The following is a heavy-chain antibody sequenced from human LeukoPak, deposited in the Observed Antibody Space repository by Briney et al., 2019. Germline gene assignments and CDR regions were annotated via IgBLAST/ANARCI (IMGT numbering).Heavy chain of an antibody. Sequence: GGSLILSCTASGFTFSSYDMHWVRQDKGKGLEWVSAISTAGDPYYLGSVKGRFTISRDNAKNTLYLQMNSLRAEDTAVYYCARISYDSSGYYDYWGQGTLVTVSS. CDR3: ARISYDSSGYYDY. J-gene: IGHJ4*02. CDR2: ISTAGDP. D-gene: IGHD3-22*01. V-gene: IGHV3-13*05. CDR1: GFTFSSYD.